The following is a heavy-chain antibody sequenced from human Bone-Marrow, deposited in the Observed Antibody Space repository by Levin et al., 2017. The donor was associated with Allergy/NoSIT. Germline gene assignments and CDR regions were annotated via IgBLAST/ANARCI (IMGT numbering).Heavy chain of an antibody. Sequence: SETLSLTCTVSGGSISSYYWSWIRQPPGKGLEWIGNIYYSGSTNYNPSLKSRVTISVDTSKTQFSLKLSSVTAADTAVYYCARRHYCSSSSCQIWFDPWGQGTLVIVSS. CDR2: IYYSGST. J-gene: IGHJ5*02. CDR3: ARRHYCSSSSCQIWFDP. CDR1: GGSISSYY. D-gene: IGHD2-15*01. V-gene: IGHV4-59*08.